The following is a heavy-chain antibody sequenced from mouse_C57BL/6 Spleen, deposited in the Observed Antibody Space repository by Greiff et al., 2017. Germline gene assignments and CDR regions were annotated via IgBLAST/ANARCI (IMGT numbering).Heavy chain of an antibody. Sequence: EVQGVESGEGLVKPGGSLKLSCAASGFTFSSYAMSWVRQTPEKRLEWVAYISSGDDYIYYVDTVKGRFTISRDNARNTLYLQMSSLKSEDTAMYYCTRDRDYSNSFAYWGEGTLVTVS. CDR2: ISSGDDYI. CDR3: TRDRDYSNSFAY. D-gene: IGHD2-5*01. V-gene: IGHV5-9-1*02. J-gene: IGHJ3*01. CDR1: GFTFSSYA.